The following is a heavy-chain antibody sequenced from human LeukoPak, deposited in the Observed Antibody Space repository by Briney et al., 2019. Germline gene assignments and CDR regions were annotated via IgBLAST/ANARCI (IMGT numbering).Heavy chain of an antibody. D-gene: IGHD2-21*01. CDR2: ISGTGGAT. J-gene: IGHJ5*01. Sequence: GGSLRLSCVASGFSFGNYAMSWVRRAPGKGLQWVSQISGTGGATWYAGFARDRFTISRDNSKKTLYLQMSGLRVEDTAMYYCVKDPRDTYGTNWFVSWGQGTLLIVSS. CDR3: VKDPRDTYGTNWFVS. V-gene: IGHV3-23*01. CDR1: GFSFGNYA.